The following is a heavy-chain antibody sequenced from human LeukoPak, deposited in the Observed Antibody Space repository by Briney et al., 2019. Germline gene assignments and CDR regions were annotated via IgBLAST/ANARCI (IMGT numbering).Heavy chain of an antibody. J-gene: IGHJ6*03. D-gene: IGHD6-13*01. CDR2: IYHSGST. CDR1: GFTFSSYS. CDR3: ALIAAAGSSYYYYMDV. V-gene: IGHV4-30-2*01. Sequence: LRLSCAASGFTFSSYSMNWVRQAPGKGLEWIGYIYHSGSTYYNPSLKSRVTISVDRSKNQFSLKLSSVTAADTAVYYCALIAAAGSSYYYYMDVWGKGTTVTVSS.